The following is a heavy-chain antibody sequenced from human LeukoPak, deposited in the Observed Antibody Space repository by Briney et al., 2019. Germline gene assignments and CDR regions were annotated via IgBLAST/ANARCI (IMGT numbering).Heavy chain of an antibody. D-gene: IGHD2-21*01. CDR1: GFTVSSNY. CDR2: ISYDGSNK. CDR3: AKDLFDY. J-gene: IGHJ4*02. Sequence: GGSLRLSCAASGFTVSSNYMSWVRQAPGKGLEWVAVISYDGSNKYYADSVKGRFTISRDNSKNTLYLQMNSLRAEDTAVYYCAKDLFDYWGQGTLVTASS. V-gene: IGHV3-30*18.